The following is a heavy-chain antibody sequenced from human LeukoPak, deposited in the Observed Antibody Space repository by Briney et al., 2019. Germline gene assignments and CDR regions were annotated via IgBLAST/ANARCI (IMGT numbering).Heavy chain of an antibody. CDR1: GWSFSGYY. CDR2: INHSGST. CDR3: ARARYDFWSGYYPFDY. D-gene: IGHD3-3*01. V-gene: IGHV4-34*01. Sequence: PSETLSLTCAVYGWSFSGYYWSWIRQPPGKGLEWIGEINHSGSTNYNPSLKSRVTISVDTSKNQFSLKLSSVTAADTAVYYCARARYDFWSGYYPFDYWGQGTLVTVSS. J-gene: IGHJ4*02.